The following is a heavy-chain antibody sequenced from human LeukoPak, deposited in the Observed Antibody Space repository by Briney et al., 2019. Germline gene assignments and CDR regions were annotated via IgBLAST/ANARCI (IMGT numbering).Heavy chain of an antibody. Sequence: SVKVSCKASGGTFSSYAISWVRQAPGQGLEWMGGIIPIFGTANYAQKFQGRVTITADESTSTAYMELSSLRSEDTAVYYCARCSGGSCYLFDAFDIWGQGTVVTVSS. D-gene: IGHD2-15*01. J-gene: IGHJ3*02. CDR2: IIPIFGTA. CDR1: GGTFSSYA. V-gene: IGHV1-69*01. CDR3: ARCSGGSCYLFDAFDI.